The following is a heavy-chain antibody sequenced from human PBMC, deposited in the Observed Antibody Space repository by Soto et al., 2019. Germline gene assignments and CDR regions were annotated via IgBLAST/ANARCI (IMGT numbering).Heavy chain of an antibody. CDR1: GESISSYY. J-gene: IGHJ4*02. Sequence: PSETLSLTCTGSGESISSYYWSWIRQPPGKGLEWIGYIYYSGSTNYNPSLKSRVTISVDTSKNQFSLKLSSVTAADTAVYYCARRYGTTFDYWGQGTLVTVSS. CDR2: IYYSGST. V-gene: IGHV4-59*01. CDR3: ARRYGTTFDY. D-gene: IGHD1-7*01.